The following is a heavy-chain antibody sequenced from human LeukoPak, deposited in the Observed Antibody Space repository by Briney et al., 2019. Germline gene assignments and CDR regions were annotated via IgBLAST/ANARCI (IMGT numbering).Heavy chain of an antibody. J-gene: IGHJ5*02. Sequence: GASVKVSCKASGYTFTSYDINWVRQATGQGLEWMGWMNPNSGNAGYAQKFQGRVTITRNTSISTAYMELRSLRSDDTAVYYCARGGIAVADGNWFDPWGQGTLVTVSS. V-gene: IGHV1-8*03. CDR2: MNPNSGNA. D-gene: IGHD6-19*01. CDR3: ARGGIAVADGNWFDP. CDR1: GYTFTSYD.